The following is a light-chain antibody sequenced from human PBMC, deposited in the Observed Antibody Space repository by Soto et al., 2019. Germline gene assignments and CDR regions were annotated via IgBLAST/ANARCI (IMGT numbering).Light chain of an antibody. J-gene: IGKJ1*01. V-gene: IGKV3-20*01. CDR1: QSVSSNY. CDR3: QQYGSSPRT. Sequence: IVLTQYPGTLSLSPGERDTFSCMASQSVSSNYLAWYQQKPGQAPRLLIYGAFKRATGIPDRFSGSGSGTDFTLTISRMEPEDFAVYCCQQYGSSPRTVGQGTKVEIK. CDR2: GAF.